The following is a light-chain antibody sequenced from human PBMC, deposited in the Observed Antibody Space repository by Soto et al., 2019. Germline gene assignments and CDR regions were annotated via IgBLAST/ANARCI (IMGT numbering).Light chain of an antibody. J-gene: IGLJ3*02. CDR3: CLSPGSLTWL. CDR2: EVN. Sequence: QSVLTQHASVSGSPGQSITVSCTGTSSDIGGYNYVSWYQHHPGKAPQLIIYEVNNRPSGVPDRFSGSKSGSTASLTISGLQAEDEAEYYCCLSPGSLTWLFGGGTKVTVL. CDR1: SSDIGGYNY. V-gene: IGLV2-14*01.